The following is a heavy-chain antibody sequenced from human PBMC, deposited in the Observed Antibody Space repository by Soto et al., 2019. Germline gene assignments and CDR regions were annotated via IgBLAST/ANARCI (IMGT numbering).Heavy chain of an antibody. CDR2: ISVSGGST. V-gene: IGHV3-23*01. CDR1: GFTFTSYA. D-gene: IGHD3-3*01. J-gene: IGHJ6*02. Sequence: EVQLLESGGGLVQPGGSLRLSCAASGFTFTSYAMSWVRQAPGKGLEWVSGISVSGGSTYYADSVKGRFTISRDNSKNTLFLQMSRLRAEDTAVYYCAKEHITISGVVNPYGMDVWGQGTTVTVSS. CDR3: AKEHITISGVVNPYGMDV.